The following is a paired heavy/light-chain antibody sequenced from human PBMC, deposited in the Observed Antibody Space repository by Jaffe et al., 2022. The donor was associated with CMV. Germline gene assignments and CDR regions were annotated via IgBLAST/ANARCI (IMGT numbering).Heavy chain of an antibody. CDR2: IYYSGST. Sequence: QLQLQESGPGLVKPSETLSLTCTVSGGSISSSSYYWGWIRQPPGKGLEWIGSIYYSGSTYYNPSLKSRVTISVDTSKNQFSLKLSSVTAADTAVYYCAQHLTYYYDSSGYYWAPSAFDIWGQGTMVTVSS. J-gene: IGHJ3*02. CDR1: GGSISSSSYY. CDR3: AQHLTYYYDSSGYYWAPSAFDI. V-gene: IGHV4-39*01. D-gene: IGHD3-22*01.
Light chain of an antibody. Sequence: NFMLTQPHSVSESPGKTVTISCTRSSGSIASNYVQWYQQRPGSAPTTVIYEDNQRPSGVPDRFSGSIDSSSNSASLTISGLKTEDEADYYCQSYDSSTYVVFGGGTQLTVL. J-gene: IGLJ7*01. CDR3: QSYDSSTYVV. V-gene: IGLV6-57*04. CDR2: EDN. CDR1: SGSIASNY.